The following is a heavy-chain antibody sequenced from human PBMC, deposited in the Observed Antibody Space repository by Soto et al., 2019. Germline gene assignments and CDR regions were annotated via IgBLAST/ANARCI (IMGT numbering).Heavy chain of an antibody. J-gene: IGHJ4*02. CDR1: GFTFSGYS. V-gene: IGHV3-21*01. Sequence: GGSLRLSCAASGFTFSGYSMNWVRQAPGKGLEWVSSISSSSSYIYYADSVKGRFTISRDNAKNSLYLQMNSLRAEDTAVYYCASYDYYGSGSPPDYWGQGTLVTVSS. D-gene: IGHD3-10*01. CDR3: ASYDYYGSGSPPDY. CDR2: ISSSSSYI.